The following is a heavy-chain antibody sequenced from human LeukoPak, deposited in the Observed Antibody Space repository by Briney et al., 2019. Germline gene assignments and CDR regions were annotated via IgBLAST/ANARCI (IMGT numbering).Heavy chain of an antibody. V-gene: IGHV1-69*01. CDR2: IIPIFGTA. CDR1: GGTFSSYA. CDR3: ARIGDYYDSSGY. Sequence: SVTVSCTASGGTFSSYAISWVRQAPGQGLEWTGGIIPIFGTANYAQKFQGRVTITADESTSTAYMELSSLRSEDTAVYYCARIGDYYDSSGYWGREPWSPSPQ. J-gene: IGHJ4*02. D-gene: IGHD3-22*01.